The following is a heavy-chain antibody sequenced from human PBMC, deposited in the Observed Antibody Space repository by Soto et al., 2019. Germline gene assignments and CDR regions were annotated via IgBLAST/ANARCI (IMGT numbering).Heavy chain of an antibody. D-gene: IGHD3-22*01. J-gene: IGHJ1*01. CDR3: ARAVYHYDSSGYSY. CDR1: GFIFSTYP. Sequence: QVQLVESGGGVVQPGGSLRLSCAASGFIFSTYPIYWVRQAPGKRLEWVAVISHDGRNKYYADSVKGRFTVSRDNSKNTLYLQMSSLRPEDTAVYYCARAVYHYDSSGYSYWGQGTLVTVSS. CDR2: ISHDGRNK. V-gene: IGHV3-30-3*01.